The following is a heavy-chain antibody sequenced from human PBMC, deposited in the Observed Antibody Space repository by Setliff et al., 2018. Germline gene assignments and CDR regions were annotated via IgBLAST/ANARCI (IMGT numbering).Heavy chain of an antibody. V-gene: IGHV3-30*03. CDR1: GFTFSSYG. CDR3: ARDGGGLHY. CDR2: ISYDGSNK. Sequence: GGSLRLSCAASGFTFSSYGMHWVRQAPGKGLEWVAVISYDGSNKYYADSVKGRFTISRDNSKNTLYLQMNSLRAEDTAVYYCARDGGGLHYWGQGALVTVSS. J-gene: IGHJ4*02. D-gene: IGHD3-16*01.